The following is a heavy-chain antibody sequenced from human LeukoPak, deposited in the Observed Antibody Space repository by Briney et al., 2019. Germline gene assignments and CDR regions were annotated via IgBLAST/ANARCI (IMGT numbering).Heavy chain of an antibody. CDR1: GFTFSDYY. CDR3: ARVCRSIGWRHFDD. D-gene: IGHD6-19*01. CDR2: ISSSGSTI. J-gene: IGHJ4*02. Sequence: GGSLRLSCAASGFTFSDYYMSWLRQAPGKGLEWVSYISSSGSTIYYADSVKGRFTISRDNAKNSLYLQMNSLRAEDTAVYYCARVCRSIGWRHFDDWSQGTLVTVSS. V-gene: IGHV3-11*04.